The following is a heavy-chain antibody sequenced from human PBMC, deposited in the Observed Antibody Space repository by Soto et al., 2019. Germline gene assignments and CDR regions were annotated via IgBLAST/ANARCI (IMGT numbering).Heavy chain of an antibody. CDR2: TYYRSKWYY. CDR3: VRLIGNSWLDS. D-gene: IGHD3-16*01. V-gene: IGHV6-1*01. Sequence: PSQTLSLTCAISGDSVSSNHATWDLIRQSPSRGLEWLGRTYYRSKWYYVYALSVKSRITINPDTSNNQLSLQLNSVAPGDTAVYYCVRLIGNSWLDSWGQGTLVTVSS. J-gene: IGHJ5*01. CDR1: GDSVSSNHAT.